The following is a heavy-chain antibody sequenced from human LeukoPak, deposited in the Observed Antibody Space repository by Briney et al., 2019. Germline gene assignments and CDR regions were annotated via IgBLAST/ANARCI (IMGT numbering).Heavy chain of an antibody. D-gene: IGHD3-22*01. CDR2: ISSSSSYI. CDR1: GFTFSSYS. Sequence: PGGSLRLSCAASGFTFSSYSMNWVRQAPGKGLEWVSSISSSSSYIYYADSVKGRFTISRDNAKNSLYLQMNSLRAEDTAVYYCASDYYDSSGYYNWFDPWGQGTLVTVSS. CDR3: ASDYYDSSGYYNWFDP. J-gene: IGHJ5*02. V-gene: IGHV3-21*01.